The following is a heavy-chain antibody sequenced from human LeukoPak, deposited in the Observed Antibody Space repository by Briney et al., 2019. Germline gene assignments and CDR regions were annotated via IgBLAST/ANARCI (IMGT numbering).Heavy chain of an antibody. J-gene: IGHJ4*02. V-gene: IGHV3-30*03. CDR1: GFIFSSYG. CDR2: ISYDGSNK. CDR3: ARGDSSSWYDGPVALDY. D-gene: IGHD6-13*01. Sequence: GGSLRLSCAASGFIFSSYGMHWVRQAPGKGLEWVAVISYDGSNKYYADSVKGRFTISRDNSKNTLYLQMNSLRAEDTAVYYCARGDSSSWYDGPVALDYWGQGTLVTVSS.